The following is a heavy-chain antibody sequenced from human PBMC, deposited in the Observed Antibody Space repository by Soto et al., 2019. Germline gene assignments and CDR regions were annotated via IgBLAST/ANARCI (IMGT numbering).Heavy chain of an antibody. D-gene: IGHD2-15*01. CDR3: VSDGDVTSTCPRGGLHI. CDR1: GGTFSSYT. V-gene: IGHV1-69*01. Sequence: QVQLVQSGAEVKKPGSSVKVSCKASGGTFSSYTFIWLRQAPGQGLEWMGGIVPLFGTINDAKIFQGRVTISADECTNTVYMELSSLRSEDSAIYYCVSDGDVTSTCPRGGLHIWGQGKVITVSS. CDR2: IVPLFGTI. J-gene: IGHJ3*02.